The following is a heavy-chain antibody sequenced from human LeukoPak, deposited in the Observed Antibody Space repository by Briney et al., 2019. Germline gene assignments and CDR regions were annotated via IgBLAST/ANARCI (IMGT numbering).Heavy chain of an antibody. CDR3: TTAAQWYSNSFFAYYYYMDV. J-gene: IGHJ6*03. CDR2: IKTKTDAGPP. CDR1: GFPFSNAW. Sequence: GGSLRLSCAASGFPFSNAWMSWVRQPPGKGLEWVGRIKTKTDAGPPDYAAPVKGRFTISRDDSTNTLYLQMNSLKTEDTAVYYCTTAAQWYSNSFFAYYYYMDVRGKGTTVTVSS. V-gene: IGHV3-15*01. D-gene: IGHD6-13*01.